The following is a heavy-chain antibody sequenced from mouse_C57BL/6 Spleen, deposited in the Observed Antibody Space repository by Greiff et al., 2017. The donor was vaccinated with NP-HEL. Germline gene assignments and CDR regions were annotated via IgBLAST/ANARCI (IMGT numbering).Heavy chain of an antibody. D-gene: IGHD2-5*01. J-gene: IGHJ2*01. CDR2: IHPNSGST. CDR1: GYTFTSYW. Sequence: QVQLQQPGAELVKPGASVKLSCKASGYTFTSYWMHWVKQRPGQGLEWIGMIHPNSGSTNYNEKFKSKATLTVDKSSSTAYMQLSSLTSEDSAVYYGARGYSNYGGGYYFDYWGQGTTLTVSS. CDR3: ARGYSNYGGGYYFDY. V-gene: IGHV1-64*01.